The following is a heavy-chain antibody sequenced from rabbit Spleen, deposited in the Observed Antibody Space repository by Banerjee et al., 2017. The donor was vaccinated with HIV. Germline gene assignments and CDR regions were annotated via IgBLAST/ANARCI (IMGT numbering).Heavy chain of an antibody. J-gene: IGHJ4*01. CDR1: GFSFSAVHW. CDR2: IYAGSTGTI. Sequence: QSVEESGGDLVKPGASLTLTCTASGFSFSAVHWIYWVRQAPGKGLEWIGTIYAGSTGTIDFASWAKGRFTISKTSSTTVTLQMTSLTAADTATYFCARNFDLLGPGTLVTVS. V-gene: IGHV1S40*01. CDR3: ARNFDL.